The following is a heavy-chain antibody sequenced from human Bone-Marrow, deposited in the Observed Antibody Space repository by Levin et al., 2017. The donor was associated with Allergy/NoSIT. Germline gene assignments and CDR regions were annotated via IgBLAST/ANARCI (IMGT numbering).Heavy chain of an antibody. D-gene: IGHD4-17*01. Sequence: SETLSLTCTVSGGSVSSGSYYWSWIRQPPGTGLEWIGYIYYSGSTNYNPSLKSRVTISVDTSKNQFSLKLSSVTAADTAVYYGAREGVDGDHDYWGQGTLVTVSS. J-gene: IGHJ4*02. CDR2: IYYSGST. CDR3: AREGVDGDHDY. V-gene: IGHV4-61*01. CDR1: GGSVSSGSYY.